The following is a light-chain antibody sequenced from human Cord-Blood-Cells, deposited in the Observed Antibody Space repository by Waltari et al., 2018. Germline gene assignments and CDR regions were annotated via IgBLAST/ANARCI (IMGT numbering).Light chain of an antibody. CDR2: AGS. CDR1: SSDVGRYNI. J-gene: IGLJ1*01. V-gene: IGLV2-23*01. CDR3: CSYAGSSTYV. Sequence: QSALTQPASVSGSPGPSITISCTGTSSDVGRYNIVSWYQQNPGKAPKLMIYAGSERPSGVSNRFSGSKSGNTASLTISGLQAEDEADYYCCSYAGSSTYVFGTGTKVTVL.